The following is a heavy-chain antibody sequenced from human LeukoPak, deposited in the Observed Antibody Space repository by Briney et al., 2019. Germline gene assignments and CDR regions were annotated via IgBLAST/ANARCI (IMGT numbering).Heavy chain of an antibody. D-gene: IGHD2-15*01. Sequence: PSETLSLTCAVYGGSFSGYYWSWIRQPPGKGLEWIGEINHSGSTNYNPSLKSRVTISVDTSKNQFSLKLSSVTAADTAVYYCASFRSSWWKPDDYRFDPWGQGTLVTVSS. CDR2: INHSGST. CDR3: ASFRSSWWKPDDYRFDP. J-gene: IGHJ5*02. V-gene: IGHV4-34*01. CDR1: GGSFSGYY.